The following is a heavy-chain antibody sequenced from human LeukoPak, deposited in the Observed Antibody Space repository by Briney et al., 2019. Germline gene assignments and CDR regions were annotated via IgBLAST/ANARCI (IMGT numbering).Heavy chain of an antibody. CDR1: GYTFTGYY. CDR2: INPNSGGT. CDR3: ARAGGTYYYESSGYYYQNWFDS. V-gene: IGHV1-2*02. J-gene: IGHJ5*01. Sequence: ASVKVSCKASGYTFTGYYVHWVRQAPGQGLEWMGWINPNSGGTNYAQDFHGRVTMTRDTSISTAYMELSRLTSDDTAVYYCARAGGTYYYESSGYYYQNWFDSWGQGTLVTVSS. D-gene: IGHD3-22*01.